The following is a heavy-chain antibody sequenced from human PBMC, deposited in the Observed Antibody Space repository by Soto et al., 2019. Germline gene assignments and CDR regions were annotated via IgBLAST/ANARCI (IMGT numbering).Heavy chain of an antibody. D-gene: IGHD2-15*01. CDR1: GYTFTSYA. V-gene: IGHV1-3*01. CDR2: INAGNGNT. Sequence: ASVKVSCKASGYTFTSYAMHWVRQAPGQRFEWMGWINAGNGNTKYSQKFQGRVTITRDTSASTAYMELSSLRSEDTAVYYCAKEYCSGGSCYLGSFDYWGQGTLVTVSS. J-gene: IGHJ4*02. CDR3: AKEYCSGGSCYLGSFDY.